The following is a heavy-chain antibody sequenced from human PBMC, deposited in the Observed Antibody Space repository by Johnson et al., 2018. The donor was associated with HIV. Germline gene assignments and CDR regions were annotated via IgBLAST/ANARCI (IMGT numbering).Heavy chain of an antibody. D-gene: IGHD3-16*01. V-gene: IGHV3-15*01. J-gene: IGHJ3*02. CDR1: GFTFSNAW. Sequence: VQLVESGGGLVKPGGSLRLSCAASGFTFSNAWMSWVRQAPGKGLEWVGRIKSKTDGGTTDYAAPVKGRFTISRDDSKNTAYLQMNSLKTEDTAVYYCAKTGGGAALDSCGQGTMVTVSS. CDR2: IKSKTDGGTT. CDR3: AKTGGGAALDS.